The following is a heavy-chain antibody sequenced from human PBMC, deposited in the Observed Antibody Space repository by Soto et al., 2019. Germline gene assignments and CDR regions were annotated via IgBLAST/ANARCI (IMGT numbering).Heavy chain of an antibody. J-gene: IGHJ3*02. D-gene: IGHD5-18*01. CDR2: IIPTLGIA. Sequence: CKASGGTFSIYTISWVRQAPGQGLEWMGRIIPTLGIANYAQKFQGRVTITADKSTSTAYMELSSLRSEDTAVYYCARVTPEHAFDIWGQGTMVTVSS. CDR1: GGTFSIYT. V-gene: IGHV1-69*02. CDR3: ARVTPEHAFDI.